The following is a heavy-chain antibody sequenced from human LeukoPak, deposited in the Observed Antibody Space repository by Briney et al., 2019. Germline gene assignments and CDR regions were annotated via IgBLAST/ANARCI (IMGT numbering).Heavy chain of an antibody. CDR2: INHSGST. J-gene: IGHJ5*02. V-gene: IGHV4-34*01. D-gene: IGHD2-2*01. CDR1: GGSISSYY. CDR3: ALGVPAAYNWFDP. Sequence: SETLSLTCSVSGGSISSYYWSWIRQPPGRGLEWIGEINHSGSTNYNPSLKSRVTISVDTSKNQFSLKLSSVTAADTAVYYCALGVPAAYNWFDPWGQGTLVTVSS.